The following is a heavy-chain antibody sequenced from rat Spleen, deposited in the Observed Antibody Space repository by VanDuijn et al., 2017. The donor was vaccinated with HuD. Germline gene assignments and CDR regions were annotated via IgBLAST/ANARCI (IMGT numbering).Heavy chain of an antibody. CDR2: INTGSGGT. CDR1: GYTFTTYY. Sequence: QVQLQQSGTELVKPGSSVKISCKASGYTFTTYYISWIKQTTGQGLEYIGYINTGSGGTNYNEKFKGRATLTVDKSSRTAFMQLSSLTPDDSAVYYCARELWIRSFGYWGQGTLVTVSS. D-gene: IGHD1-6*01. CDR3: ARELWIRSFGY. V-gene: IGHV1-43*01. J-gene: IGHJ3*01.